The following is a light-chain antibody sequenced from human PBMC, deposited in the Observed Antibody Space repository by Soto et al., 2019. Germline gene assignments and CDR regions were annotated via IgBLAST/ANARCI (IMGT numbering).Light chain of an antibody. CDR1: SGHSSYA. Sequence: QLVLTQSPSASASLGASVKLTCTLSSGHSSYAIAWHQQQPEKGPRYLMKLNSDGSHSKGDGTPDRFSGTSSGAERYLPISSLQSEDAAGYYCQTWGTGIQVFGTGTKLTVL. CDR3: QTWGTGIQV. J-gene: IGLJ1*01. CDR2: LNSDGSH. V-gene: IGLV4-69*01.